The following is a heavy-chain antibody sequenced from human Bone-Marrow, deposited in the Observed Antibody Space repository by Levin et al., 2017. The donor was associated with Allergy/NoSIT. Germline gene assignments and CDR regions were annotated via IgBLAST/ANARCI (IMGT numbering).Heavy chain of an antibody. V-gene: IGHV3-74*01. CDR1: GFIFSSYW. CDR3: EVSFGSSAYYFDY. D-gene: IGHD5-18*01. Sequence: QSGGSLRLSCEASGFIFSSYWMHWVRQAPGKGLVWVSRISSDGTGTNYADSVKGRFTISRDNAKNTLYLQMNSLRAEDTAVYFCEVSFGSSAYYFDYWGRGTLVTVSP. J-gene: IGHJ4*02. CDR2: ISSDGTGT.